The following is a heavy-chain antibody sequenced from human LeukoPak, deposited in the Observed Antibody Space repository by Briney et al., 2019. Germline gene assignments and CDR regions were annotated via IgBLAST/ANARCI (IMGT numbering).Heavy chain of an antibody. CDR2: INPNGGGT. Sequence: GASVKVSCKASGYTFTSYYIYWVRQVPGQGLESMGWINPNGGGTNYAQKFQGRVTMTRDTSISTAYMELSRLRSDDTAVYYCARDTLAARPLDYWGQGTLVTVSS. D-gene: IGHD6-6*01. CDR3: ARDTLAARPLDY. V-gene: IGHV1-2*02. J-gene: IGHJ4*02. CDR1: GYTFTSYY.